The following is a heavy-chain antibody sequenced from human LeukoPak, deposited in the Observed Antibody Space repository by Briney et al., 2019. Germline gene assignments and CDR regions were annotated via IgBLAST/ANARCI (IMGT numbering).Heavy chain of an antibody. CDR2: ISAYNGNT. D-gene: IGHD4-17*01. V-gene: IGHV1-18*01. J-gene: IGHJ6*03. CDR3: ASTTVSGYYYYYMDV. CDR1: GYTFTSYG. Sequence: ASVEVSCKASGYTFTSYGISWVRQAPGQGLEWMGWISAYNGNTNYAQKLQGRVTMTTDTSTSTAYMELRSLRSDDTAVYYCASTTVSGYYYYYMDVWGKGTTVTISS.